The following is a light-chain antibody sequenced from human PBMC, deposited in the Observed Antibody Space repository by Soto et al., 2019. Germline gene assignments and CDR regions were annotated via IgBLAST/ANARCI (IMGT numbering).Light chain of an antibody. CDR2: AAS. CDR3: QQSYSTTWT. CDR1: QGISTY. V-gene: IGKV1-39*01. Sequence: DIQMTQSPSSLSASVGDRVTITCRASQGISTYLNWYQQKPGKAPKLLIYAASSLQSGVPSRFSGSGSETDFTLTTSSLQPEHFATYSCQQSYSTTWTVGQGTKVDSK. J-gene: IGKJ1*01.